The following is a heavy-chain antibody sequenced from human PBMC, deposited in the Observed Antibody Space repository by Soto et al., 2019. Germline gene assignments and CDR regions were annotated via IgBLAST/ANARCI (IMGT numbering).Heavy chain of an antibody. CDR2: MNPNSGNT. D-gene: IGHD3-3*01. V-gene: IGHV1-8*01. CDR3: ARGRFLEWLPNGEFDY. CDR1: GYSLTSYD. J-gene: IGHJ4*02. Sequence: ASVNVSCKASGYSLTSYDINWVRKATGQGLEWMGWMNPNSGNTGYAQKFQGRVTMTRNTSISTAYMELSSLRSEDTAVYYCARGRFLEWLPNGEFDYWGQGTLVTVSS.